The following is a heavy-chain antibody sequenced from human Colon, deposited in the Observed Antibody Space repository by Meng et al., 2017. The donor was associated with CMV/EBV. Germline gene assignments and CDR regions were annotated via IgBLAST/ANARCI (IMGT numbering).Heavy chain of an antibody. CDR1: EFTVNSYF. CDR2: IYTGGTT. V-gene: IGHV3-53*01. Sequence: LSCAASEFTVNSYFMSWVRQAPGKGLEWVSVIYTGGTTYYADSVKGRFTISRDDAKNTLFLQMNNLRAEDTAVYYCTRGSRSGWYGDHWGQGTLVTVSS. CDR3: TRGSRSGWYGDH. J-gene: IGHJ1*01. D-gene: IGHD6-19*01.